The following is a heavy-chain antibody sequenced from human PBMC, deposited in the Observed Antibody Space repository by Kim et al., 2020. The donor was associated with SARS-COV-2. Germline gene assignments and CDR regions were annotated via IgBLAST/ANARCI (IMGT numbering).Heavy chain of an antibody. V-gene: IGHV3-15*01. D-gene: IGHD2-15*01. CDR3: TTGIVVVVAATSDV. J-gene: IGHJ6*02. Sequence: GGSLRLSCAASGFTFSNAWMSWVRQAPGKGLEWVGRIKSKTDGGTTDYAAPVKGRFTISRDESKNTLYLQMNSLKTEDTAVYYCTTGIVVVVAATSDVWGQGTTVTVSS. CDR1: GFTFSNAW. CDR2: IKSKTDGGTT.